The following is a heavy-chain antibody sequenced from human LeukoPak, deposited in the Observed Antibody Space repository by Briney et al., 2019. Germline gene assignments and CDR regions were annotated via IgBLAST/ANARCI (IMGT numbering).Heavy chain of an antibody. D-gene: IGHD6-13*01. Sequence: HPGGSLRLSCAASGFTFNVYSMNWVRQAPGKGLEWVSYISSSSSTIYYADSVKGRFTISRDNAKNSLYLQMNSLRAEDTAVYYCARGDEQYWGQGTLVTVSS. V-gene: IGHV3-48*01. J-gene: IGHJ4*02. CDR2: ISSSSSTI. CDR3: ARGDEQY. CDR1: GFTFNVYS.